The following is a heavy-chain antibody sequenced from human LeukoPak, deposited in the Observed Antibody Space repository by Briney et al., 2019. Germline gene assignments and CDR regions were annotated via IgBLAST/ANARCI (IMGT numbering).Heavy chain of an antibody. CDR3: ARAFYGGNSYFFDF. V-gene: IGHV4-61*02. CDR1: GGSISSGSYY. J-gene: IGHJ4*02. CDR2: IYTSGST. D-gene: IGHD4-23*01. Sequence: SETLSLTCTVSGGSISSGSYYWSWIRHPAGKGLEWIGRIYTSGSTIYNPSLKSRVTISVDTSNNQFSLKLSSVTAADTAVYYCARAFYGGNSYFFDFWGQGTLVTVSS.